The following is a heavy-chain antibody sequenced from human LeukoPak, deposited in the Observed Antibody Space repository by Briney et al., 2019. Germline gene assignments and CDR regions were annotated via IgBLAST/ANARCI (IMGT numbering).Heavy chain of an antibody. J-gene: IGHJ4*02. CDR3: ARFPDYGDYVSYFDY. D-gene: IGHD4-17*01. Sequence: ASQTLSLTCTVSGGSISSGGYYWSWIRQPPGKGLEWIGEINHSGSTNYNPSLKSRVTISVDTSKNQFSLKLSSVTAADTAVYYCARFPDYGDYVSYFDYWGQGTLVTVSS. CDR1: GGSISSGGYY. CDR2: INHSGST. V-gene: IGHV4-30-2*01.